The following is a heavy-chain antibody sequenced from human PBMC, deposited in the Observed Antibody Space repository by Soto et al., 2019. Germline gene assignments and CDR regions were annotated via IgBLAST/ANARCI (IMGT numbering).Heavy chain of an antibody. CDR1: GFTFSSYG. J-gene: IGHJ6*02. Sequence: GGSLRLSCAASGFTFSSYGMHWVRQAPGKGLEWVAVIWYDGSNKYYADSVKGRFTISRDNSKNTLYLQMNSLRAEDTAVYYCLNGLYSGYDSAKEYYGMDVWGQGTTVTVSS. V-gene: IGHV3-33*06. D-gene: IGHD5-12*01. CDR3: LNGLYSGYDSAKEYYGMDV. CDR2: IWYDGSNK.